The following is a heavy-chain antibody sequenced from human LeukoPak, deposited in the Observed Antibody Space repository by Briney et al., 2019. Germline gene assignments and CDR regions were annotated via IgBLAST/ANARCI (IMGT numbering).Heavy chain of an antibody. CDR2: ISGSGGST. CDR3: VKDRCDRTTCPEV. Sequence: QAGGSLRLSCAASGFTFSTYAMTWVRQAPGEGLEWVSGISGSGGSTYYTDSVKGRFTISRDNSKNTLRLQMSSLRAEDTALYYCVKDRCDRTTCPEVWGQGTLVTVSS. D-gene: IGHD2-2*01. J-gene: IGHJ4*02. CDR1: GFTFSTYA. V-gene: IGHV3-23*01.